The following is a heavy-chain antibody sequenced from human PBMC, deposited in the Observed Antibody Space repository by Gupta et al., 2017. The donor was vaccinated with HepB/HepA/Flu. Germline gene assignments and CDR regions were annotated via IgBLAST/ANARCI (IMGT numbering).Heavy chain of an antibody. CDR1: GFTFSNYE. Sequence: EVQLVESGGGLVQPGGSLRLSCATSGFTFSNYEMRWVRQAPGRGLEWVSDISSSGTTIDDADSVKGRFTISRDNAKNSLYMQMQRMRAEDTAVYYGVRRWRSGSSDYRGQGTLVTVYS. V-gene: IGHV3-48*03. J-gene: IGHJ4*02. CDR3: VRRWRSGSSDY. CDR2: ISSSGTTI. D-gene: IGHD1-26*01.